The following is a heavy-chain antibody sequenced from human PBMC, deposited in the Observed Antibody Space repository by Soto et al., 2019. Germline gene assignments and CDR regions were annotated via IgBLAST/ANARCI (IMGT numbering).Heavy chain of an antibody. CDR1: GGTFSSYA. V-gene: IGHV1-69*01. CDR3: ARILGYYYASSGYRNWFDP. CDR2: IIGIFGTA. Sequence: SVKVSCKASGGTFSSYAMSWVRQPPSREVEWMGGIIGIFGTANYAQKFQGRVTITADESTSTAYMALSSLRSEGTAVYYCARILGYYYASSGYRNWFDPWGKGTLVTASS. J-gene: IGHJ5*02. D-gene: IGHD3-22*01.